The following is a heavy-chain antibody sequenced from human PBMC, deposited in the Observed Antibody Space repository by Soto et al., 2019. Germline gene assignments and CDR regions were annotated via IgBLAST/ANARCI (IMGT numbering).Heavy chain of an antibody. Sequence: ASVKVSCKASGYTFTSYAMHWVRQAPGQRLEWMGWINAGNGNTKYSQKFQGRVTITRDTSASTAYMELSSRRSEDTAVYYCARDLAARNWFDPWGQGTLVTVSS. D-gene: IGHD6-13*01. CDR3: ARDLAARNWFDP. CDR2: INAGNGNT. CDR1: GYTFTSYA. J-gene: IGHJ5*02. V-gene: IGHV1-3*01.